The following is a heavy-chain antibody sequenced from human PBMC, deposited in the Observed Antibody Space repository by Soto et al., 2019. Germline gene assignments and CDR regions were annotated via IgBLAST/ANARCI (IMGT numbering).Heavy chain of an antibody. CDR1: GYTFSNYG. D-gene: IGHD2-2*01. V-gene: IGHV1-18*01. Sequence: QVQLVQSGGEVKRPGASVKVSCKTSGYTFSNYGITWVRQAPGQPLEWLGWISLYSDGTNYAQKFQGRVSMTTDTSTTTAYMELRSLRSDDTAVYYCARVVPGAEAWFGPWCQGTLVNVSS. CDR3: ARVVPGAEAWFGP. CDR2: ISLYSDGT. J-gene: IGHJ5*02.